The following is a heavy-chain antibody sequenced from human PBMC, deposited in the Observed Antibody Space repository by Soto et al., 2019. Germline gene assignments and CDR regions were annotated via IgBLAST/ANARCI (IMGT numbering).Heavy chain of an antibody. J-gene: IGHJ4*02. CDR2: INHSGST. CDR3: ARDGGDVGYIVVVVAATPGRGFDY. V-gene: IGHV4-34*01. Sequence: SETLSLTCAVYGGSFSGYYWSWIRQPPGKGLEWIGEINHSGSTNYNPSLKSRVTISVDTSKNQFSLKLSSVTAADTAVYYCARDGGDVGYIVVVVAATPGRGFDYWGQGTLVTVSS. CDR1: GGSFSGYY. D-gene: IGHD2-15*01.